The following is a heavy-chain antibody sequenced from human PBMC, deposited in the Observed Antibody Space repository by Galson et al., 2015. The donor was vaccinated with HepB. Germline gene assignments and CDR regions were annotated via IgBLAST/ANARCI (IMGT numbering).Heavy chain of an antibody. V-gene: IGHV1-69*02. CDR1: GGTFSSYT. J-gene: IGHJ5*02. CDR2: IIPILGIA. Sequence: SVKVSCKASGGTFSSYTISWVRQAPGQGLEWMGRIIPILGIANYAQKFQGRVTITADKSTSTAYIELSSLRSEDTAVYYCARDTAMVPWGGGWFDPWGQGTLVTVSS. CDR3: ARDTAMVPWGGGWFDP. D-gene: IGHD5-18*01.